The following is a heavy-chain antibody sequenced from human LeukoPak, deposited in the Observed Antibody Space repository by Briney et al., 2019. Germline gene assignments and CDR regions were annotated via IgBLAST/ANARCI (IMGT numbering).Heavy chain of an antibody. CDR3: AKDACSGGSCYYDY. V-gene: IGHV3-74*01. CDR2: IKTDGSHT. J-gene: IGHJ4*02. Sequence: GGSLRVSCVASGFTFSSYWMHWVRQVPGKGPVWVSRIKTDGSHTNYADSVKGRFTISRDNSKNTLYLQMNSLRAEDTAVYYCAKDACSGGSCYYDYWGQGTLVTVSS. CDR1: GFTFSSYW. D-gene: IGHD2-15*01.